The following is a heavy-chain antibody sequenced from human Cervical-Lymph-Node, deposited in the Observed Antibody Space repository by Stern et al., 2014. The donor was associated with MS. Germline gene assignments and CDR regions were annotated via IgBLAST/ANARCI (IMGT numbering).Heavy chain of an antibody. CDR1: GASITSHF. CDR3: ARATDL. V-gene: IGHV4-59*11. J-gene: IGHJ5*02. CDR2: IYYRGTT. Sequence: QVQLQESGPGLLRPSETLSLTCNVSGASITSHFWSWLRQPPGKGLEWIGYIYYRGTTNYNASLKGRVAISIATSKTQFSLRLSSVTPADTAVYYCARATDLWGQGALVTVSS.